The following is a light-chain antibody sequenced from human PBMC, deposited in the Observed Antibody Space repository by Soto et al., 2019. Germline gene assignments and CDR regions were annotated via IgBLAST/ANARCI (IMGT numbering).Light chain of an antibody. J-gene: IGLJ2*01. CDR1: SSNIGSNT. Sequence: QAVVTQPPSASGTPGQRVTISCSGSSSNIGSNTITWYQQLPGTAPKLLIYSNNQRPSGVPDRFSGSKSGTSASLAISGLQSEDEAHYYCAAWDDTLNGVVFGGGTNLTVL. CDR2: SNN. V-gene: IGLV1-44*01. CDR3: AAWDDTLNGVV.